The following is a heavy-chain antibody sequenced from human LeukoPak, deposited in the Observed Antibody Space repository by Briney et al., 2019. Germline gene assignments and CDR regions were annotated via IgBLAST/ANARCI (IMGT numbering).Heavy chain of an antibody. CDR2: INHSGST. CDR1: GGSFSGYY. J-gene: IGHJ4*02. D-gene: IGHD7-27*01. V-gene: IGHV4-34*01. Sequence: SETLSLTCIVYGGSFSGYYWSWIRQPPGKGLEWIGEINHSGSTNYNPSLKSRVTISVDTSKNQFSLKLNSVTASDTAVHYCARGGTGHLDYWGQGTLVTVSS. CDR3: ARGGTGHLDY.